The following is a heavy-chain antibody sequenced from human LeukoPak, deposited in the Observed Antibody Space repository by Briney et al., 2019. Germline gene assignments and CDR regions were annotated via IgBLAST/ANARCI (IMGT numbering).Heavy chain of an antibody. CDR2: ISSSGSTI. D-gene: IGHD5-24*01. V-gene: IGHV3-11*01. Sequence: GGSLRLSCAASGFTFSDYYMSWIRQAPGKGLEWVSYISSSGSTIYYADSVKGRFTISRDNAKNSLYLQMNSLRAEDTAVYYCAKEYGRWLQLSTFDYWGQGTLVTVSS. CDR3: AKEYGRWLQLSTFDY. J-gene: IGHJ4*02. CDR1: GFTFSDYY.